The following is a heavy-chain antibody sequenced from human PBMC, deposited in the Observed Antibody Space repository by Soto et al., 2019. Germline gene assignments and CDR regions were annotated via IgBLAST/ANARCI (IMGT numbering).Heavy chain of an antibody. J-gene: IGHJ2*01. D-gene: IGHD4-17*01. CDR1: GFTFSSYS. CDR3: AGGGYGGNYGYFDL. Sequence: QVQLVESGGGVVQPGRSLRLSCAASGFTFSSYSMHWVRQAPGKGLEWVAGISYDGSNKYYADSVKGRFTITSDNYKNTLYLQMNSLRAEDTAVYYCAGGGYGGNYGYFDLWGHGTLVTVSS. V-gene: IGHV3-30-3*01. CDR2: ISYDGSNK.